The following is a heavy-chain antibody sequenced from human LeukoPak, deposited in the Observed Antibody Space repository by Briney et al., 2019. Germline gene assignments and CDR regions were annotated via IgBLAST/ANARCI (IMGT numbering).Heavy chain of an antibody. CDR3: ARDGQGAYSYGYIDY. D-gene: IGHD5-18*01. CDR2: ISSSSSYI. V-gene: IGHV3-21*01. J-gene: IGHJ4*02. Sequence: PGGSLRLSCAASGFTFSSYRMNWVGQAPGKGLEWVASISSSSSYIYYADSVKGRFTISRDNAKNSLYLQMNNLRAEDTAVYYCARDGQGAYSYGYIDYWGQGTLVTVSS. CDR1: GFTFSSYR.